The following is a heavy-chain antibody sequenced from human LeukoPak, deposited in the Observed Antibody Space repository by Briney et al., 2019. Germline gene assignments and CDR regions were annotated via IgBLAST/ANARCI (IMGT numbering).Heavy chain of an antibody. CDR1: GFTVSSNY. CDR3: ARDIAGYGGSGWSYYYYGMDV. Sequence: GGSLRLSCAASGFTVSSNYMSWVRQAPGRGLEWVSVIYSGGSTYYADSVKGRFTISRDNSKNTLYLQMNSLRAEDTAVYYCARDIAGYGGSGWSYYYYGMDVWGQGTTVTVSS. CDR2: IYSGGST. D-gene: IGHD6-19*01. J-gene: IGHJ6*02. V-gene: IGHV3-66*01.